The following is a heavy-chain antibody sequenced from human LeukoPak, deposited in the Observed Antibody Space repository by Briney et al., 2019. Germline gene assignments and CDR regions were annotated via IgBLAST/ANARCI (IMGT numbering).Heavy chain of an antibody. CDR2: IYYSGST. Sequence: SETLSLTCTVSGGSISSYHWSWIRQPPGKGLEWIGYIYYSGSTNYNPSLKSRVTISVDTSKNQFSLKLSSVTAADTAVYYCARDHYYGSGSYPYYYYYMDVWGKGTTVTVSS. CDR1: GGSISSYH. D-gene: IGHD3-10*01. V-gene: IGHV4-59*01. CDR3: ARDHYYGSGSYPYYYYYMDV. J-gene: IGHJ6*03.